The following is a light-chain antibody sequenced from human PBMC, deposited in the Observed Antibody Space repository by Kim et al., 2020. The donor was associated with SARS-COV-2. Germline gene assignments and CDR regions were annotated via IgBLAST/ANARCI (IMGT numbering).Light chain of an antibody. V-gene: IGLV2-14*03. J-gene: IGLJ3*02. Sequence: QSALTQPASVSGSPGQSITISCTGTSSDMSVYNFVYWYQQHTGKAPKVLIYDVINRPSGVSNRFSGSKSGDTASLTISGLQAEDEADYYCSSYTGSNTLVFGGGTKVTVL. CDR1: SSDMSVYNF. CDR2: DVI. CDR3: SSYTGSNTLV.